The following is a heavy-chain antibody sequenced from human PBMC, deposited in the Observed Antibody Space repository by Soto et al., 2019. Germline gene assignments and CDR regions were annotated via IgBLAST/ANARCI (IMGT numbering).Heavy chain of an antibody. CDR1: GGTFSSYA. J-gene: IGHJ4*02. D-gene: IGHD3-22*01. Sequence: QVQLVQSGAEVKKPGSSVKVSCKASGGTFSSYAISWVRQAPGQGLEWMGGIIPIFGTANYAQKFQGRVTITADESTSSAYMELSSLRSEDTAVYYCARVSEFAPYEIVVPPGEWGQGTLVTVSS. CDR2: IIPIFGTA. CDR3: ARVSEFAPYEIVVPPGE. V-gene: IGHV1-69*12.